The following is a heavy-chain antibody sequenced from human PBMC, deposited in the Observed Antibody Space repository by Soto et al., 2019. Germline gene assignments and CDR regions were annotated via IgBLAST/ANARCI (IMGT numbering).Heavy chain of an antibody. Sequence: QVQLVQSGAEVKKPGASVKVSCKASGYTFTSYAMHWVRQAPGQRLEWMGWINAGNGNTKYSQKFQGRVTITRDTSASTAYRELSSLRSEDTAVYYCARDLWVYCSGGSCPGDYYYGMDVW. CDR2: INAGNGNT. D-gene: IGHD2-15*01. J-gene: IGHJ6*01. CDR1: GYTFTSYA. V-gene: IGHV1-3*01. CDR3: ARDLWVYCSGGSCPGDYYYGMDV.